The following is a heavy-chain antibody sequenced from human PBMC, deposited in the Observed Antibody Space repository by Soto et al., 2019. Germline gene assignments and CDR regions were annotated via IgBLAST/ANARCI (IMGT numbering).Heavy chain of an antibody. V-gene: IGHV3-23*01. D-gene: IGHD2-15*01. J-gene: IGHJ4*02. CDR3: AKPPGIFLRATAPVDY. Sequence: EVQLLDSGGDLVQPGGSLRLSCAASGFTFSSYTMNWVRQAPGKGLEGVSDISGSGSRPYYGDSMKGRFTLSRDNTNYTVHLQMNSLNAQDTAVYYCAKPPGIFLRATAPVDYWGQGPLVTGSS. CDR2: ISGSGSRP. CDR1: GFTFSSYT.